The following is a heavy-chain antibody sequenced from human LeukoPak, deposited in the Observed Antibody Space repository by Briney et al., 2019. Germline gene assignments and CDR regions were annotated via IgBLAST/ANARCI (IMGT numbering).Heavy chain of an antibody. V-gene: IGHV4-39*01. CDR3: ARQTYYSGSGSSKESDY. J-gene: IGHJ4*02. CDR2: IYYSGST. Sequence: PSETLSLTCTVSGGSISSTNYYWGWIRQPPGEGLEWIGSIYYSGSTYSNPSLKSRVTMSVDTSKNQFSLKLSSVTAADTAMYYCARQTYYSGSGSSKESDYWGQGTLVTVSS. CDR1: GGSISSTNYY. D-gene: IGHD3-10*01.